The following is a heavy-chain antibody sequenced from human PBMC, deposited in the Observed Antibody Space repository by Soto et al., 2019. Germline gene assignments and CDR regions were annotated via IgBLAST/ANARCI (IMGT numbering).Heavy chain of an antibody. CDR2: IYYSGST. J-gene: IGHJ6*02. CDR1: GGSISSGDYY. CDR3: ARDHYVYDILTGYGYYYGMDV. V-gene: IGHV4-30-4*01. D-gene: IGHD3-9*01. Sequence: QVQLQESGPGLVKPSQTLSLTCTVSGGSISSGDYYWSWIRQPPGKGLEWIGYIYYSGSTYYNPRVKRRVTISVDTSKNQFSLKLSSVTAADTAVYYCARDHYVYDILTGYGYYYGMDVWGQGTTVTVSS.